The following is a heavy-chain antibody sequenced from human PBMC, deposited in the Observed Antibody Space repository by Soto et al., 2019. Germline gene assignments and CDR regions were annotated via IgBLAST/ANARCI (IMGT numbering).Heavy chain of an antibody. V-gene: IGHV3-21*06. CDR3: ARESEDLTSNFDY. CDR1: GVTFTRYS. J-gene: IGHJ4*02. Sequence: GVSLRLCCAASGVTFTRYSVNWVRQAPGKGLEWVSSISSTTNYIYYGDSMKGRFTISRDNAKNSLYLEMNSLRAEDTAVYYCARESEDLTSNFDYWGQGTLVTVS. CDR2: ISSTTNYI.